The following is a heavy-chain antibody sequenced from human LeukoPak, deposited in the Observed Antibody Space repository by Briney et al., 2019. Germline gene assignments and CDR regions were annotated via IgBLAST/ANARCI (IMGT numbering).Heavy chain of an antibody. Sequence: SETLSLTCTVSGGSITDCCWGWIRQPPGKALEWIGYLYTSGRVNYNPSLKSRVTISADTSTNQFSLRLSSVTAADTAVYYCARGQEGATALFDYWGQGTLVTVSS. CDR3: ARGQEGATALFDY. D-gene: IGHD1-26*01. CDR2: LYTSGRV. CDR1: GGSITDCC. V-gene: IGHV4-4*09. J-gene: IGHJ4*02.